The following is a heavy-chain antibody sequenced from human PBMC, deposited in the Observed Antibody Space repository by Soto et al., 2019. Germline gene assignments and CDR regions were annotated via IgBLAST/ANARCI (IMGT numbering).Heavy chain of an antibody. V-gene: IGHV3-30*18. CDR1: GFTFSDYG. Sequence: QVQLVESGGGVVQPGRSLRLSCTASGFTFSDYGMHWVRQAPGKGLEWVAVIPYDGIKKYYADSVKGRFTISRDNSKNTLYLQMNSLRAEDTAVYYCAKDLSVMATVNYFDSWGQGTMVTVSS. D-gene: IGHD4-17*01. J-gene: IGHJ4*02. CDR2: IPYDGIKK. CDR3: AKDLSVMATVNYFDS.